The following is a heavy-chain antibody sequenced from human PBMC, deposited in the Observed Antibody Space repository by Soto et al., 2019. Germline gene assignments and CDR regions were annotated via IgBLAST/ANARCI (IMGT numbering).Heavy chain of an antibody. CDR1: GFTFSSYA. J-gene: IGHJ5*02. CDR2: ISYDGSNK. V-gene: IGHV3-30-3*01. CDR3: ARDFLYYDFRSAPTP. D-gene: IGHD3-3*01. Sequence: PGGSLRLSCAASGFTFSSYAMHWVRQAPGKGLEWVAVISYDGSNKYYADSVKGRFTISRDNSKNTLYLQMNSLRAEDTAVYYFARDFLYYDFRSAPTPWGKGTLVTFSS.